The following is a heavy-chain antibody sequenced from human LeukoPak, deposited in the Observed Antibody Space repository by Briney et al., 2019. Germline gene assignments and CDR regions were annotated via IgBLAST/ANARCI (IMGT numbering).Heavy chain of an antibody. CDR1: GFTFSSYG. V-gene: IGHV3-33*01. CDR2: IWYDGSNK. J-gene: IGHJ6*02. D-gene: IGHD3-10*01. CDR3: ARDSGIKSYYYYGMDV. Sequence: GGSLRLSCAASGFTFSSYGMHWVRQAPGKGLEWVAVIWYDGSNKYYADSVKGRFTISRDNSKNTLYLQMSSLRAEDTAVYYCARDSGIKSYYYYGMDVWAKGPRSPSP.